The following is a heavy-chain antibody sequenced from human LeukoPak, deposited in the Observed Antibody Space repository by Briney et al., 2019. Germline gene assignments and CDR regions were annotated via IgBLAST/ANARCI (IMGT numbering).Heavy chain of an antibody. CDR3: ARWANPIVVIPGAIY. J-gene: IGHJ4*02. CDR1: GLTFTNYA. D-gene: IGHD2-2*01. CDR2: ISFDG. V-gene: IGHV3-30*04. Sequence: GGSLRLSCAASGLTFTNYAMHWVRQAPGKGLEWVAIISFDGNYADSVKGRFTISRDNSKNTLYLQMNSLRAEDTAVYYCARWANPIVVIPGAIYWGQGTLVTVSS.